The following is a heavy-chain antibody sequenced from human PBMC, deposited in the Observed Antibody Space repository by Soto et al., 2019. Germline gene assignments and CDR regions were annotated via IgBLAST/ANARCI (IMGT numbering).Heavy chain of an antibody. CDR3: ARGGGYDSFDF. D-gene: IGHD2-15*01. V-gene: IGHV4-30-2*01. Sequence: SETLSLTCAVSGGSISSGGYSWSWIRQPPGKGLEWIGYIYHSGSTYYNPSLKSRVTISVDRSKNQFSLKLSSVTAADKAVYYCARGGGYDSFDFWGQGIQVTVS. CDR1: GGSISSGGYS. J-gene: IGHJ4*02. CDR2: IYHSGST.